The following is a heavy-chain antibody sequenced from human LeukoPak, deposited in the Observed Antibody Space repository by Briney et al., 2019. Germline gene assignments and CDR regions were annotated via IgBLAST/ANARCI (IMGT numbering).Heavy chain of an antibody. J-gene: IGHJ4*02. Sequence: GGSLRLSCAASGFTFSSYWMSWVRQAPGKGLEWAANIKQDGSEKYYVDSVKGRFTISRDNAKNSLYLQMNSLRAEDTAVYYCAREDYGSGSYDPDYWGQGTLVTVSS. D-gene: IGHD3-10*01. CDR1: GFTFSSYW. CDR3: AREDYGSGSYDPDY. V-gene: IGHV3-7*01. CDR2: IKQDGSEK.